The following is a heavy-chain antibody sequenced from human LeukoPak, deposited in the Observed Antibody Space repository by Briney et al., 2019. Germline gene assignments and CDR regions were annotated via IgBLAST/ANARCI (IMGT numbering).Heavy chain of an antibody. V-gene: IGHV4-61*02. CDR2: IYTSGRT. J-gene: IGHJ4*02. CDR3: VRGDGDYGLDY. Sequence: SETLSLTCTVSGGSISSGSHYWSWIRQPAGKGLEWIGRIYTSGRTNYNPSLKSRVTISVDTSKNQFSLKLSSVTAADTAVYYCVRGDGDYGLDYWGQGTPVTVSS. CDR1: GGSISSGSHY. D-gene: IGHD4-17*01.